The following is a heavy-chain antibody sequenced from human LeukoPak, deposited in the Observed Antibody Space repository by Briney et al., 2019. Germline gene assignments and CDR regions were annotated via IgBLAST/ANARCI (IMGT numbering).Heavy chain of an antibody. D-gene: IGHD3-22*01. V-gene: IGHV3-30*18. CDR2: ISYDGSNK. Sequence: GGSLRLSCVASGFSFNNYAMNWVRQAPGKGLEWVAVISYDGSNKYYADSVKGRFTISRDNSKNTLYLQMNSLRAEDTAVYYCAKEGYYHDSSGYNYYYGMDVWGQGTTVTVSS. CDR1: GFSFNNYA. CDR3: AKEGYYHDSSGYNYYYGMDV. J-gene: IGHJ6*02.